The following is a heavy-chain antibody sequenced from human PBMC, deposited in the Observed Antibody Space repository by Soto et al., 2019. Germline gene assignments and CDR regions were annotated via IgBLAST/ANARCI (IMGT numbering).Heavy chain of an antibody. D-gene: IGHD6-13*01. J-gene: IGHJ4*02. CDR2: ISGNSGSI. V-gene: IGHV3-9*01. Sequence: SLRLSCAAFGFPFDDYAMHWVRQAPGKGLEWVSGISGNSGSIGYADSVKGRFTNSRDNAKNSLYLQMNSLRAEDTALYYCAKAWGGSSWYKFDYWGQGTLVTVSS. CDR3: AKAWGGSSWYKFDY. CDR1: GFPFDDYA.